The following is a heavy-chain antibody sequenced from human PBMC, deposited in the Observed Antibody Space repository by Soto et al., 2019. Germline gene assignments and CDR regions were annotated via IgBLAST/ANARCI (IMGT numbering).Heavy chain of an antibody. V-gene: IGHV1-69*02. J-gene: IGHJ6*02. CDR2: IIPILGIA. CDR1: GGTFSSYT. D-gene: IGHD3-3*01. CDR3: RGDLLLHGMDV. Sequence: QVQLVQSGAEVKKPGSSVKVSCKASGGTFSSYTISWVRQAPGQGLEWMGRIIPILGIANYAQKFLGRVTITADKSTSTAYMELSSLRSEDTVVYYCRGDLLLHGMDVWGQGTTVTVSS.